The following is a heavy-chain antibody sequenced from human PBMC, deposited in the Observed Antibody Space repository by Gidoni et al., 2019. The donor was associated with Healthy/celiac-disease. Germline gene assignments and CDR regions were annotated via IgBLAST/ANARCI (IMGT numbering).Heavy chain of an antibody. V-gene: IGHV3-7*01. D-gene: IGHD2-2*01. CDR1: GFTFSSYW. CDR2: IKQDGSEK. J-gene: IGHJ4*02. Sequence: EVQLVESGGGLVQPGGSLRLSCAASGFTFSSYWMSWVRQAPGKGLEWVANIKQDGSEKYYVDSVKGRFTISRDNAKNSLYLQMNSLRAEDTAVYYCARAEDCSSTSCYVIDYWGQGTLVTVSS. CDR3: ARAEDCSSTSCYVIDY.